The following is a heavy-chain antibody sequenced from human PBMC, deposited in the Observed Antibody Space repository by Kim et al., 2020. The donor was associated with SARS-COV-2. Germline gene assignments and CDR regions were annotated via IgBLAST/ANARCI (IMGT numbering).Heavy chain of an antibody. CDR3: ARGPVIVVEPAVDY. CDR1: GFTFSSYA. V-gene: IGHV3-30*04. D-gene: IGHD2-2*01. J-gene: IGHJ4*02. CDR2: ISYDGSNK. Sequence: GGSLRLSCAASGFTFSSYAMHWVRQAPGKGLEWVAVISYDGSNKYYADSVKGRFTISRDNSKNTLYLQMNSLRAEDTAVYYCARGPVIVVEPAVDYWGQGTLVTVSS.